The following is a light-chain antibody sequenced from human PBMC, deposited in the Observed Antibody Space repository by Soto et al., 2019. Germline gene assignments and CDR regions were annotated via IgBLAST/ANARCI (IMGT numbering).Light chain of an antibody. J-gene: IGLJ2*01. Sequence: QSALTQPASVSGSPGQSITISCTGTSSDVGGYNYVSWYQQHPGKAPKPMIYEVSNRPSGVSNRFSGSKSGNTASLTISGLQAEDEADYYCSSYTPRSIVVFGGGTKLTVL. V-gene: IGLV2-14*01. CDR1: SSDVGGYNY. CDR2: EVS. CDR3: SSYTPRSIVV.